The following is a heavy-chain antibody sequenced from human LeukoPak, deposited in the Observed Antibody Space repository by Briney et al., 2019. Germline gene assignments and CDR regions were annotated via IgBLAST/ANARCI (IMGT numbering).Heavy chain of an antibody. V-gene: IGHV4-34*01. J-gene: IGHJ4*02. Sequence: SETLSLTCAVYGGSFSNYYWSWIRQPPGKGLEWIGSIYYSGSTYYNPSLKSRVTISVDTSKNQFSLKLSSVTGADTAVYYCARGFWEYNFDYWGQGTLVTVSS. CDR2: IYYSGST. CDR1: GGSFSNYY. CDR3: ARGFWEYNFDY. D-gene: IGHD3-3*01.